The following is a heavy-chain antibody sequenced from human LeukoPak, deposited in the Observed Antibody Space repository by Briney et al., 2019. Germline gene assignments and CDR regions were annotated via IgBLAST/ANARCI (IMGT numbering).Heavy chain of an antibody. J-gene: IGHJ4*02. CDR2: VAYNGNT. Sequence: PSETLSLTCTVSGGSINTNYYIWGWIRQPPGKGLEWIGSVAYNGNTFHNPSLKSRLIISADTSKNQISLRLDSVTAADTAVYYCARIMGDYNILTGLYLNYNFDYWGQGTLVTVSS. D-gene: IGHD3-9*01. CDR3: ARIMGDYNILTGLYLNYNFDY. CDR1: GGSINTNYYI. V-gene: IGHV4-39*01.